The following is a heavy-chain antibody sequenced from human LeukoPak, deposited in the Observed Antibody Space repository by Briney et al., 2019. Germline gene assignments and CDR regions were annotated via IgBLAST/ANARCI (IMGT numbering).Heavy chain of an antibody. CDR2: IKSKGDGETT. V-gene: IGHV3-15*01. CDR1: GFRFTNAW. J-gene: IGHJ1*01. D-gene: IGHD3-10*01. CDR3: TTALGLTMIRGVIVS. Sequence: GGSLRLSCAASGFRFTNAWMSWVRQAPGTGLEWVGRIKSKGDGETTDYAEPVKGRFTISRDDSKATLYLYMNSLKTEDTAVYYCTTALGLTMIRGVIVSWGQGTLVPVSS.